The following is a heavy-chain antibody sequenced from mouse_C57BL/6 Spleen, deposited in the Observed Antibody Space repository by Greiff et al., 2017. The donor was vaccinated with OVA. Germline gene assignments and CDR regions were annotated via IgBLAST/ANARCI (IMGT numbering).Heavy chain of an antibody. J-gene: IGHJ2*01. CDR3: AVYYGYDERFDY. V-gene: IGHV1-64*01. D-gene: IGHD2-2*01. CDR2: IHPNSGST. Sequence: VQLQQPGAELVKPGASVKLSCKASGYTFTSYWMHWVKQRPGQGLEWIGMIHPNSGSTNYNEKFKSTATLTVDKSSSTAYMQLSSLTSEDSAVYYCAVYYGYDERFDYWGQGTTLTVSS. CDR1: GYTFTSYW.